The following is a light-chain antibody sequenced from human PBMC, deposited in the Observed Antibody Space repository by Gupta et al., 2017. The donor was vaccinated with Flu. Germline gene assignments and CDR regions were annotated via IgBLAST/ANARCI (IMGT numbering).Light chain of an antibody. CDR1: SSDVEYYNL. V-gene: IGLV2-23*02. J-gene: IGLJ3*02. CDR3: CSYAGGNRV. CDR2: EVS. Sequence: QSALTQPASVSGSPGQSITISCTGTSSDVEYYNLVSWYQQPPGKAPKLMIYEVSKRPSGVSDRVSGSKSGNTASLTISGLQAEDEADYYCCSYAGGNRVFGGGTKLTVL.